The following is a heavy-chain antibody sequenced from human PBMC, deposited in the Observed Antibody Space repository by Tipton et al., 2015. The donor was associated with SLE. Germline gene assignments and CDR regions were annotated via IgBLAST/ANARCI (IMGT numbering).Heavy chain of an antibody. CDR3: ARGIAGYYYYCYMDV. D-gene: IGHD1-20*01. V-gene: IGHV4-39*07. CDR2: VHYRGTS. Sequence: TLSLTCDVSGGSISSSSYYWGWIRQPPGKTLEWIGSVHYRGTSYHNPSLKSRVTISLDTSKNQFSLKLNSVTAADTAVYYCARGIAGYYYYCYMDVWGKGTTVTVSS. CDR1: GGSISSSSYY. J-gene: IGHJ6*03.